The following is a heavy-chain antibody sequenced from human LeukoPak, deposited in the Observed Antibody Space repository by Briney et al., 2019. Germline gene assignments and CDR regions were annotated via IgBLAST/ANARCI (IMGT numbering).Heavy chain of an antibody. V-gene: IGHV4-4*07. J-gene: IGHJ5*02. CDR1: GGSMRSYY. D-gene: IGHD3-10*01. CDR2: IYTTGST. CDR3: ARDRGVTMVRGAHRWWFDP. Sequence: SETLSLTCTVSGGSMRSYYWSWIRQPAGKGLEWIGRIYTTGSTNYNPSLESRVTMSVDTSKNQFSLKLSSVTAADTAVYYCARDRGVTMVRGAHRWWFDPWGQGTLVTVSS.